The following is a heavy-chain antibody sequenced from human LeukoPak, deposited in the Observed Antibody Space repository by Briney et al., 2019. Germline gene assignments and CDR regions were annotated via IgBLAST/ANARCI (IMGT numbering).Heavy chain of an antibody. J-gene: IGHJ4*02. CDR1: GFTLSSKS. V-gene: IGHV3-53*01. CDR3: AKDGVTMVRSGAPLDY. CDR2: IYSYNT. D-gene: IGHD3-10*01. Sequence: GGSLRLSCAASGFTLSSKSMSWGRQAPGHGLEWVSFIYSYNTHYSDSVKGRFTFTRDNSKNTLYLQMNSLRAEDTAVYYCAKDGVTMVRSGAPLDYWGQGPLVTVSS.